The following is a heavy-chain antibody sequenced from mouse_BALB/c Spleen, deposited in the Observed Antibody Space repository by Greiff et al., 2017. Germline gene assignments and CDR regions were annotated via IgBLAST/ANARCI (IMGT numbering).Heavy chain of an antibody. V-gene: IGHV5-9-4*01. CDR2: ISSGGSYT. J-gene: IGHJ1*01. CDR3: ARDVGSYSYGYDWYFEV. D-gene: IGHD1-2*01. Sequence: EVQLVESGGGLVKPGGSLKLSCAASGFTFSSYAMSWVRQSPEKRLEWVAEISSGGSYTYYPDTVTGRFTISRDNAKNTLYLEMSSLRSEDTAMFYCARDVGSYSYGYDWYFEVWGAGTTVTVSS. CDR1: GFTFSSYA.